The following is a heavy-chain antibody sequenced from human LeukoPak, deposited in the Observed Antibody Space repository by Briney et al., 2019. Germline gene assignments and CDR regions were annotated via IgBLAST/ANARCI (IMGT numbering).Heavy chain of an antibody. CDR1: GFTFSSYS. CDR3: AFGGYDSSGFDY. J-gene: IGHJ4*02. CDR2: ISYDGSNK. Sequence: GGSLRLSCAASGFTFSSYSMNWVRQAPGKGLEWVAVISYDGSNKYYADSVKGRFTISRDNSKNTLYLQMNSLRAEDTAVYYCAFGGYDSSGFDYWGQGTLVTVSS. V-gene: IGHV3-30*03. D-gene: IGHD3-22*01.